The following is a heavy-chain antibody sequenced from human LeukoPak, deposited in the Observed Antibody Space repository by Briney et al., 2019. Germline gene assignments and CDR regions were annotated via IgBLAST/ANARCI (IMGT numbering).Heavy chain of an antibody. V-gene: IGHV3-33*06. CDR1: GFTFSSYG. CDR2: IWYDGSNK. D-gene: IGHD4-17*01. J-gene: IGHJ4*02. CDR3: AKRDGDYENSFDY. Sequence: PGGSLRLSCAASGFTFSSYGMHWVRQAPGKGLEWVAVIWYDGSNKYYADSVKGRFAISRDNSKNTLYLQMNSLRAEDTAVYYCAKRDGDYENSFDYWGQGTLVTVSS.